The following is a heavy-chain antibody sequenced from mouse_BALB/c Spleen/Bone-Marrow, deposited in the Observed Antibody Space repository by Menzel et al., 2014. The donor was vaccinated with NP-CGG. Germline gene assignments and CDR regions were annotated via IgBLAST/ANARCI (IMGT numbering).Heavy chain of an antibody. J-gene: IGHJ2*01. Sequence: QVQLQQSGAELAKPGASVKMSCKASGYTFTSYWMHWVKRRPGQGLEWIGYINPSTGYTEYNQKFKDKATLTADKSSSTAYTQLSSLTSEDSAVYYCASNWDVDWGQGTTLTVSS. V-gene: IGHV1-7*01. CDR1: GYTFTSYW. D-gene: IGHD4-1*01. CDR3: ASNWDVD. CDR2: INPSTGYT.